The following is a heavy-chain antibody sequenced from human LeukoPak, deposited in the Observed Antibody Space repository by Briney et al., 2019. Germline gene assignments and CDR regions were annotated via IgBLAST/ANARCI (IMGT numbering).Heavy chain of an antibody. V-gene: IGHV3-30*04. D-gene: IGHD2-15*01. CDR3: ARGAVVVVAARELDP. J-gene: IGHJ5*02. CDR1: GFTFSSYA. CDR2: ISYDGSNK. Sequence: PGGSLRLSCAASGFTFSSYAMHWVRQAPGKGLEWVAVISYDGSNKYYADSVKGRFTISRDNSKNTLYLQMNSLRAEDTAVYYCARGAVVVVAARELDPWGQGTLVTVSS.